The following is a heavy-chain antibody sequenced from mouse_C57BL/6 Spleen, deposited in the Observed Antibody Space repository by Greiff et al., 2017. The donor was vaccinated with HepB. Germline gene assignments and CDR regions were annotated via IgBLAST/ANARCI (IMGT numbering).Heavy chain of an antibody. CDR2: ISSGSSTI. D-gene: IGHD1-1*01. V-gene: IGHV5-17*01. Sequence: DVQLVESGGGLVKPGGSLKLSCAASGFTFSDYGMHWVRQAPEKGLEWVAYISSGSSTIYYADTVKGRFTISRDNAKNTLFLQMTSLRSEDTAMYYCAREGRLLRDFDVWGTGTTVTVSS. CDR3: AREGRLLRDFDV. CDR1: GFTFSDYG. J-gene: IGHJ1*03.